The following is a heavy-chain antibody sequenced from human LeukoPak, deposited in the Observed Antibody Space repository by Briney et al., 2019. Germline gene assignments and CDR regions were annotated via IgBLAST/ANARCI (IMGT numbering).Heavy chain of an antibody. CDR2: ITASGINT. D-gene: IGHD6-6*01. V-gene: IGHV3-23*01. CDR1: GFSFNNYA. J-gene: IGHJ4*02. CDR3: AKVNVAARVKTNYFDY. Sequence: GGSLRLSCAASGFSFNNYAMSWVRQAPGKGLEWVSTITASGINTFYADSVKGHFTISRDNSKNTLYLQMNSLRVEDTAVYYCAKVNVAARVKTNYFDYWGQGTLVTISS.